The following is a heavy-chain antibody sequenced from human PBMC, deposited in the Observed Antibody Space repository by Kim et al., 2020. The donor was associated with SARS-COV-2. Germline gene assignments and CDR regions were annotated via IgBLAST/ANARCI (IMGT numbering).Heavy chain of an antibody. Sequence: NKYYAYSVKGRLTISRDNSKNTLYLQMNSLRAEDTAVYYCAKAREDYFDYWGQGTLVTVSS. V-gene: IGHV3-30*02. CDR3: AKAREDYFDY. J-gene: IGHJ4*02. CDR2: NK.